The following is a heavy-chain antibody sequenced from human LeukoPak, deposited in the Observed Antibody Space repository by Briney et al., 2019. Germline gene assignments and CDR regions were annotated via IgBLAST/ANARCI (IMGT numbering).Heavy chain of an antibody. J-gene: IGHJ3*02. CDR2: IHPKSGDT. D-gene: IGHD3-22*01. CDR3: ARGRYYDSGGYDEAFDI. V-gene: IGHV1-2*02. Sequence: ASVTVSCQPSGYTFTDHYFHWLRQAPGQRLEWMGWIHPKSGDTNYAERFHGRVSLTRDASISTAYMELTSLRSDDTAVYYCARGRYYDSGGYDEAFDIWGQGTAVTVSS. CDR1: GYTFTDHY.